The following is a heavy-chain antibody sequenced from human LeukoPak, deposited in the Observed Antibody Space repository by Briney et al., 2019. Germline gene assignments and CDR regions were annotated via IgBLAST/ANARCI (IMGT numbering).Heavy chain of an antibody. Sequence: SETLSLTCTVSGGSISTYYWSWIRQPPGKGLEWIGYIHYSGSTNYNPSLKSRVTISVDTSKNQFSLKLSSVTAADTAVYYCARDYSTYYFDYWGQGSLATASS. CDR1: GGSISTYY. CDR2: IHYSGST. V-gene: IGHV4-59*01. J-gene: IGHJ4*02. D-gene: IGHD4-11*01. CDR3: ARDYSTYYFDY.